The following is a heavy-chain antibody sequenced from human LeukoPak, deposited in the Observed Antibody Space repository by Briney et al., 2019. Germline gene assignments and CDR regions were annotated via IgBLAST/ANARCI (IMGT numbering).Heavy chain of an antibody. Sequence: SGGSLRLSCAASGFKFNSYWMTWLRQVPGKGLEWVANIKQDGSEKYYVDSVKGRFTISRDNAKNSLYLQMNSLRAEDTAVYYCATSVAGTMFDYWGQGTLVTVSS. CDR2: IKQDGSEK. V-gene: IGHV3-7*01. D-gene: IGHD6-19*01. J-gene: IGHJ4*02. CDR1: GFKFNSYW. CDR3: ATSVAGTMFDY.